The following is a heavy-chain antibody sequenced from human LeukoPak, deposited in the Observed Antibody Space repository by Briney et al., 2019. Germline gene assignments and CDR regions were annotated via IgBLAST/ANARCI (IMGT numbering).Heavy chain of an antibody. Sequence: ASVKVSCKASGYTFSSYAISWVRQAPGQGLEWMGWISADNGNTNHAQKFQGRVSLTTDTSTSTAYMELRTLTSDDTAVYYCARVFGEMTTREDYWYFDLWGRGTLVTVSS. CDR2: ISADNGNT. V-gene: IGHV1-18*04. D-gene: IGHD3-10*01. CDR1: GYTFSSYA. CDR3: ARVFGEMTTREDYWYFDL. J-gene: IGHJ2*01.